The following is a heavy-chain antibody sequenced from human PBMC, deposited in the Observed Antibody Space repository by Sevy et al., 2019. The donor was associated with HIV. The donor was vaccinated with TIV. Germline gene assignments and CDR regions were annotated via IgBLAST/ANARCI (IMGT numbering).Heavy chain of an antibody. V-gene: IGHV1-2*02. Sequence: ASMKVSCKASGYTFTGYYMHWVRQAPGQGLEWMGWINPNSGGTNYAQKFQGRVTMTRDTSISTAYMELSRLRSDDTAVYYCARDRPRPYSSSYGSYYYYYGMDVWGQGTTVTVSS. J-gene: IGHJ6*02. CDR1: GYTFTGYY. CDR3: ARDRPRPYSSSYGSYYYYYGMDV. CDR2: INPNSGGT. D-gene: IGHD6-6*01.